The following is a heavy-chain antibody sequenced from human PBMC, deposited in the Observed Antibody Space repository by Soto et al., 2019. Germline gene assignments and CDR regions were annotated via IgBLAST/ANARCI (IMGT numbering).Heavy chain of an antibody. D-gene: IGHD5-12*01. V-gene: IGHV1-18*01. CDR3: ARGGVAPYYHYGMDV. Sequence: QVQLVQSGAEVKKPGASVKVSCKASGYTFTRSGISWVRQAPGQGLEWMGWISTYNGDTNYAQTFQGRVTMTTDTPASTVNMEVRSLRSDDTAVYYCARGGVAPYYHYGMDVWGQGTPVTVSS. CDR1: GYTFTRSG. J-gene: IGHJ6*02. CDR2: ISTYNGDT.